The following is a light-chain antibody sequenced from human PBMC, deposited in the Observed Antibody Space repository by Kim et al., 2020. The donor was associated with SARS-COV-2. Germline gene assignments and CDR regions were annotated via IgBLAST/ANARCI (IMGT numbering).Light chain of an antibody. J-gene: IGLJ1*01. CDR3: SSYAGSSKHA. CDR1: SSDVGGYNS. Sequence: QSALTQPPYASGSPGQSVTISCTGASSDVGGYNSVSWYQQHPAKAPKLMIYEVSKRPSGVPDRFSGSKSGNTASLTVSGLQAEDEADYYCSSYAGSSKHAFGTGTKLTVL. CDR2: EVS. V-gene: IGLV2-8*01.